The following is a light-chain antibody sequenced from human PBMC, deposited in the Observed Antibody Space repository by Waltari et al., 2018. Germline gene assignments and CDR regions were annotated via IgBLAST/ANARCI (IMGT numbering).Light chain of an antibody. CDR2: GVK. Sequence: QSVLTQPVSVSGSLGQSITISCTGTSSYAGGYAYVSWYQQHPNKAPRLILDGVKNRPSGISSRFSASKSGNTASLTSSALQADDESHYYCSSYTRSGGRIFGSGTKVTFL. V-gene: IGLV2-14*03. J-gene: IGLJ6*01. CDR3: SSYTRSGGRI. CDR1: SSYAGGYAY.